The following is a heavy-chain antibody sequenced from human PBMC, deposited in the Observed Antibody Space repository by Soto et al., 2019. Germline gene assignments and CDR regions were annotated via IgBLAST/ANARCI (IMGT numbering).Heavy chain of an antibody. J-gene: IGHJ6*02. V-gene: IGHV4-30-4*01. Sequence: SEALSLTCTVSVGSISSGDYYWSWIRQPPGKGLEWIGYIYYSGSTYYNPSLKSRVTISVDTSKNQFSLKLSSVTAADTAVYYCARGVIREAAAGTARLYYYYYYGMDVWGQGTTVTVSS. D-gene: IGHD6-13*01. CDR1: VGSISSGDYY. CDR3: ARGVIREAAAGTARLYYYYYYGMDV. CDR2: IYYSGST.